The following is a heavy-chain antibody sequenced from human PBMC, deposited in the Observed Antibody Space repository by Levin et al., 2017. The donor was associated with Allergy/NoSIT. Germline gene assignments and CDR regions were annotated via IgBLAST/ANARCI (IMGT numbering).Heavy chain of an antibody. Sequence: GESLKISCKGSGYSFTSYWIGWVRQMPGKGLEWMGIIYPGDSDTRYSPSFQGQVTISADKSISTAYLQWSSLKASDTAMYYCARLGGVSGRGGIYSYGYASYYYGMDVWGQGTTVTVSS. CDR3: ARLGGVSGRGGIYSYGYASYYYGMDV. CDR2: IYPGDSDT. D-gene: IGHD5-18*01. J-gene: IGHJ6*02. CDR1: GYSFTSYW. V-gene: IGHV5-51*01.